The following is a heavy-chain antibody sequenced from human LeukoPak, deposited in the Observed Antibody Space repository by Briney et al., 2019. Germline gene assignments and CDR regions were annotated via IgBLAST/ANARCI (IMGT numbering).Heavy chain of an antibody. V-gene: IGHV3-11*01. CDR3: AKVRPPPGSGWYGGDDD. Sequence: GGSLRLSCAASGFTFSDYYMSWIRQAPGKGLEWVSYISSSGSTIYYADSVKGRFTISRDSAKNSLYLQMNSLRAEDTAVYYCAKVRPPPGSGWYGGDDDWGQGTLVTVSS. CDR1: GFTFSDYY. D-gene: IGHD6-13*01. CDR2: ISSSGSTI. J-gene: IGHJ4*02.